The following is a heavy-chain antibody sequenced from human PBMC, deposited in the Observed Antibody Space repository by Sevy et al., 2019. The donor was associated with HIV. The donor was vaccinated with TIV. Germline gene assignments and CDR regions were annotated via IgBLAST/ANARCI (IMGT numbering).Heavy chain of an antibody. CDR2: FDPEDGET. D-gene: IGHD3-22*01. CDR1: GSTLSRLS. CDR3: ATTKDYYESYGSPFDY. V-gene: IGHV1-24*01. Sequence: ASVKVSCKVSGSTLSRLSMHWVRQVPGKGLEWMGSFDPEDGETIYARKFQGRVSMTDDTSTDTAYMELSSLRSEDTAVYYCATTKDYYESYGSPFDYWGQGTLVTVSS. J-gene: IGHJ4*02.